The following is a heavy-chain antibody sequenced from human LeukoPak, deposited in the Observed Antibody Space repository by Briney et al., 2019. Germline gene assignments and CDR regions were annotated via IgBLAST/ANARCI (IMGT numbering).Heavy chain of an antibody. Sequence: PSETLSLTCTVSGGSISIYYWSWIRQPPGKGLEWIGYIYYSGSTNYNPSLRSRITVSVDTSNSQFSLRLSSVTAADTAVYYCARASGSVTAFDYWGQGTLVTVSS. D-gene: IGHD2-21*02. J-gene: IGHJ4*02. CDR3: ARASGSVTAFDY. CDR2: IYYSGST. CDR1: GGSISIYY. V-gene: IGHV4-59*01.